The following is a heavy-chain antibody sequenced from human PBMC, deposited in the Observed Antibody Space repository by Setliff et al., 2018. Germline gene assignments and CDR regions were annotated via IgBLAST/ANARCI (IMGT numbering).Heavy chain of an antibody. CDR3: AKDWWGPPESFDV. CDR1: GGSISSYY. CDR2: INGDGADT. J-gene: IGHJ3*01. Sequence: ETLSLTCTVSGGSISSYYWGWIRQPPGKGLEWIASINGDGADTYYAASMKGRFTISRDNSKRTLYLQMSSLRADDTAVYYCAKDWWGPPESFDVWGQGTVVTVSS. V-gene: IGHV3-23*01. D-gene: IGHD2-15*01.